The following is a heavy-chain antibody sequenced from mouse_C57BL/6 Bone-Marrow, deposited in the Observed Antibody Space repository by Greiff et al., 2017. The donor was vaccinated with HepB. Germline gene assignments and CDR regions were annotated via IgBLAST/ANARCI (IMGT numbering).Heavy chain of an antibody. D-gene: IGHD1-1*01. V-gene: IGHV5-16*01. J-gene: IGHJ4*01. CDR1: GFTFSDYY. CDR2: INYDGSST. CDR3: AAGYYYGSRRYAMDY. Sequence: EVKVVESEGGLVQPGSSMKLSCTASGFTFSDYYMAWVRQVPEKGLEWVANINYDGSSTYYLDSLKSRFIISRDNAKNILYLQMSSLKSEDTATYYCAAGYYYGSRRYAMDYWGQGTSVTVSS.